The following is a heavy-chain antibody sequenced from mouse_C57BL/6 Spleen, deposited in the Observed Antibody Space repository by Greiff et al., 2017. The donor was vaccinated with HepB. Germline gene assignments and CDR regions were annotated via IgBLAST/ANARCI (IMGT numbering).Heavy chain of an antibody. CDR2: IDPETGGT. V-gene: IGHV1-15*01. CDR3: TRRDGYYFDY. Sequence: VKLQESGAELVRPGASVTLSCKASGYTFTDYEMHWVKQTPVHGLEWIGAIDPETGGTAYNQKFKGKAILTADKSSSTAYMELRSLTSEDSAVYYCTRRDGYYFDYWGQGTTLTVSS. D-gene: IGHD2-3*01. CDR1: GYTFTDYE. J-gene: IGHJ2*01.